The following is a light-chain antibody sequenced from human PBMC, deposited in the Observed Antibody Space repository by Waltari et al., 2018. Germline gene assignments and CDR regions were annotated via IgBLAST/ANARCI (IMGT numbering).Light chain of an antibody. J-gene: IGLJ2*01. V-gene: IGLV4-69*01. CDR1: SGHSNYA. Sequence: QLVLTQSPSASASLGASVKLTCSLSSGHSNYAIAWHQQQPEKGPRYLMKLNSDGSHSRGDGMPDRFSGSSSGAERYLTISSLQSEDAADYYCQTWAVFGGGTKLTVL. CDR3: QTWAV. CDR2: LNSDGSH.